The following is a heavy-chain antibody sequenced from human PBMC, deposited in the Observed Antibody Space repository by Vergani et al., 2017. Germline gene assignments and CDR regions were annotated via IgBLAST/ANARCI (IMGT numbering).Heavy chain of an antibody. Sequence: QVQLVQSGAEVKKPGSSVKVSCKASGGTFSSYAISWVRQAPGQGLEWMGWINPNSGGTNYAQKFQGRVTMTRDTSISTAYMELSRLRSDDTAVYYCARVGLRYFDWLFTNWGQGTLVTVSS. CDR3: ARVGLRYFDWLFTN. CDR2: INPNSGGT. CDR1: GGTFSSYA. V-gene: IGHV1-2*02. D-gene: IGHD3-9*01. J-gene: IGHJ4*02.